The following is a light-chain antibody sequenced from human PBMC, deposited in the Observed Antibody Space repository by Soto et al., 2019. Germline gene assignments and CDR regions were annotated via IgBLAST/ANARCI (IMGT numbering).Light chain of an antibody. V-gene: IGKV1-5*01. CDR1: ESVSKW. CDR3: QQYNSYPST. Sequence: DIQMTQSPSFLSASVGDKVTITCRATESVSKWLAWYQEKPGNPPRPLIYDASTLESGVPPRFSGSGSGTEFTHTISSLQADDFAISYCQQYNSYPSTLGQGTNVDMK. J-gene: IGKJ1*01. CDR2: DAS.